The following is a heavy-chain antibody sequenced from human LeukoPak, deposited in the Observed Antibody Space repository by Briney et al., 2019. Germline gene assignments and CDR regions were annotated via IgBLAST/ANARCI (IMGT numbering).Heavy chain of an antibody. J-gene: IGHJ5*02. CDR1: GYTFTGYY. Sequence: ASVKVSCKASGYTFTGYYMHWVRQAPGQGLEWMGWINPNSGGTNYAQKFQGRVTMTRDTSISTAYMELSRLRSDDTAVYYCARRGCSSGWYGRVNWFDPWGQGTLVTVSS. V-gene: IGHV1-2*02. CDR3: ARRGCSSGWYGRVNWFDP. D-gene: IGHD6-19*01. CDR2: INPNSGGT.